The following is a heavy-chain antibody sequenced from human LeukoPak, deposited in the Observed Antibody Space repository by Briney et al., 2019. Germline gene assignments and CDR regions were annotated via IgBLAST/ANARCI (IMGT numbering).Heavy chain of an antibody. V-gene: IGHV3-23*01. CDR1: GFTFSSYA. CDR3: AKDPRYSSSNYYYYYMDV. CDR2: ISGSGDST. Sequence: PGGSLRLSCAASGFTFSSYAMTWVRQAPGKGQEWVSGISGSGDSTYYADSVKGRFTISRDNSKKTLYLQMNSLRAEDTAVYYCAKDPRYSSSNYYYYYMDVWGKGTTVTVSS. J-gene: IGHJ6*03. D-gene: IGHD6-6*01.